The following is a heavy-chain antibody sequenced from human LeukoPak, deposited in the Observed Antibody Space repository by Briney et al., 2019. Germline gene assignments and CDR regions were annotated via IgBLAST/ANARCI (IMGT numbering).Heavy chain of an antibody. CDR3: AKTKVRGSGSYYRNYYFDY. CDR1: GFTFSSYC. D-gene: IGHD3-10*01. J-gene: IGHJ4*02. CDR2: ISYDGSNK. V-gene: IGHV3-30*18. Sequence: PGGSLTLSCAASGFTFSSYCMHWVRQAPGKGLEWVAGISYDGSNKYYADSVKGRFTISRDNSKNTLYLQMNSLRAEDTAVYYCAKTKVRGSGSYYRNYYFDYWGQGTLVTVSS.